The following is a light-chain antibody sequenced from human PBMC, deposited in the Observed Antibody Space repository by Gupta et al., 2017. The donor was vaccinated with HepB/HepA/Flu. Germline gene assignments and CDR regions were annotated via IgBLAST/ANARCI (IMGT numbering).Light chain of an antibody. CDR3: CSYAAYTYV. CDR1: SSDIGGY. CDR2: EVT. J-gene: IGLJ1*01. V-gene: IGLV2-11*01. Sequence: QSALTQPRSVSGFPGQSVTISCTGTSSDIGGYVSWFQQPPGEAPKLMIFEVTKRPSGVPDRFSGSKSGNTASLTISGLQAEDEADYYCCSYAAYTYVFGTGTEVSVL.